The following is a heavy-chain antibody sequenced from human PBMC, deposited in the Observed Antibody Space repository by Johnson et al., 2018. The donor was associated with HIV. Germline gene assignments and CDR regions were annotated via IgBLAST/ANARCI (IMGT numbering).Heavy chain of an antibody. Sequence: VQLVESGGGVVQPGGSLRLSCAASGFTFSSYGMHWVRQAPGKGLEWVANIKQDGSEKYYVDSVKGRFTISRDNAKNSLYLQMNSLIAEDTALYYCARDTYYYDTSGYLTRPRAFDVWGQGTTVTVSS. CDR2: IKQDGSEK. CDR3: ARDTYYYDTSGYLTRPRAFDV. V-gene: IGHV3-7*03. J-gene: IGHJ3*01. D-gene: IGHD3-22*01. CDR1: GFTFSSYG.